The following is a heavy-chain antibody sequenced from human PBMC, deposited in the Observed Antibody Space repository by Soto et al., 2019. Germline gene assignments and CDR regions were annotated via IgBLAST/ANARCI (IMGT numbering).Heavy chain of an antibody. J-gene: IGHJ3*01. CDR2: ISPSSSTI. D-gene: IGHD6-13*01. V-gene: IGHV3-48*01. CDR3: ARAYSSSSGKNAFDF. CDR1: GFTFSNYG. Sequence: GGSLRLSWAASGFTFSNYGMNWVRKAPGKGLEWVSYISPSSSTIYYADSVKGRFTISRENAMNSLYLQMNSLRAEDTAIYYCARAYSSSSGKNAFDFWGQGTMVTVSS.